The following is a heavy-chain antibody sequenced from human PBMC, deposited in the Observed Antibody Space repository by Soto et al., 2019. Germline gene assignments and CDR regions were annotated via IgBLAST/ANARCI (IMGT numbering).Heavy chain of an antibody. CDR2: IYWDDDK. J-gene: IGHJ4*02. D-gene: IGHD2-15*01. V-gene: IGHV2-5*02. CDR3: AHRVDYRGSWNTGYFDY. CDR1: GFSLSTTGVA. Sequence: ESGPTLVNPTQTLTLTCSFSGFSLSTTGVAVGWIRQPPGKALECLVLIYWDDDKRYSPSLKSRLTITRDTSKNQVVLTMTDMDPVGTATYYCAHRVDYRGSWNTGYFDYWGQGTLVTVSS.